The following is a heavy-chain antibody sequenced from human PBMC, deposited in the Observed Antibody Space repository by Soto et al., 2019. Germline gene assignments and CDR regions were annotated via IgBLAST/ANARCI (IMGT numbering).Heavy chain of an antibody. J-gene: IGHJ5*02. CDR1: GFTFSSYA. D-gene: IGHD6-13*01. V-gene: IGHV3-23*01. CDR2: ISGSGGST. Sequence: GGSLRLSCAASGFTFSSYAMSWVRQAPGKGLEWVSAISGSGGSTYYADSVKGRFTISRDNSKNTLHLQMNSLRAEDTAVYYCAKDMKFAAAAPPIGNWFDPWGQGTLVTVSS. CDR3: AKDMKFAAAAPPIGNWFDP.